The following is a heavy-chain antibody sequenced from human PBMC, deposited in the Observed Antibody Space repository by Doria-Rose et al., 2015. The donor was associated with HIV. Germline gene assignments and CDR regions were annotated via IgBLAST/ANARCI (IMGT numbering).Heavy chain of an antibody. CDR1: GVSLSSPGMG. CDR3: ARIKSSRWYHKYYFDF. CDR2: IFSDDER. D-gene: IGHD6-13*01. J-gene: IGHJ4*02. V-gene: IGHV2-26*01. Sequence: ITLKESGPVLVKPTETLTLTCTVSGVSLSSPGMGVSWIRQPPGKALEWLANIFSDDERSYNTSLKSRLTISRGTSKSQAVLTMTDMDPVDTATYYCARIKSSRWYHKYYFDFWGQGTLSSSPQ.